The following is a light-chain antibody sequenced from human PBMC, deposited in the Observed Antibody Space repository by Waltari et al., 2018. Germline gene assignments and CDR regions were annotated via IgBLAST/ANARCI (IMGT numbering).Light chain of an antibody. CDR3: SSYISGVTLYV. J-gene: IGLJ1*01. CDR2: DVT. V-gene: IGLV2-14*03. CDR1: SSDVGASKY. Sequence: QSDLTQPASVSGSPGKSIIISCTGTSSDVGASKYVSWYQQHPGKAPKLMIYDVTKRPSGVSGRFSGSKSGNTASLTISGLQAEDEADYYCSSYISGVTLYVFGTGTKVTVL.